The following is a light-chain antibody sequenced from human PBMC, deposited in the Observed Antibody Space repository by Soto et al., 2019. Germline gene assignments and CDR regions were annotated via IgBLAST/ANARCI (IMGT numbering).Light chain of an antibody. Sequence: QSALTQPASVSGSPGQSITISCTGTSSDVGSYNLVSWYQQHPGKAPKLMIYEGSKRPSGVSNRFSGSKSDNTASLTISGLQAEDEADYYCCSYAGSSSFNYVFGTGTKLTVL. CDR1: SSDVGSYNL. V-gene: IGLV2-23*03. J-gene: IGLJ1*01. CDR3: CSYAGSSSFNYV. CDR2: EGS.